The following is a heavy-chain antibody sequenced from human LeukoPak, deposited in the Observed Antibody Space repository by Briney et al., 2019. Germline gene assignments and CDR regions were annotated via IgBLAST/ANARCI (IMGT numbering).Heavy chain of an antibody. Sequence: ASVKVSCKASGYTFTGSYMHWVRQAPGQGLEWMGWINPNSGGTNHAQKFRGRVTMTRDTSISTAYMELYRLTSDDTAVYYCARSGYYYGLDVWGQGTTVTVSS. V-gene: IGHV1-2*02. J-gene: IGHJ6*02. D-gene: IGHD1-26*01. CDR2: INPNSGGT. CDR1: GYTFTGSY. CDR3: ARSGYYYGLDV.